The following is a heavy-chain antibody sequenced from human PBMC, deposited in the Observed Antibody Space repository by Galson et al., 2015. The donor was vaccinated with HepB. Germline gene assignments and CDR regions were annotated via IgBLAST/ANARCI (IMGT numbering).Heavy chain of an antibody. J-gene: IGHJ4*02. CDR3: ARPTLPYYYDSSGSEYYFDY. V-gene: IGHV7-4-1*02. CDR1: GYTFTSYA. Sequence: SVKVSCKASGYTFTSYAMNWVRQAPGQGLEWMGWINTNTGNPTYAQGFTGRFVFSLDTSVSTAYLQISSLKAEDTAVYYCARPTLPYYYDSSGSEYYFDYWGQGTLVTVSS. CDR2: INTNTGNP. D-gene: IGHD3-22*01.